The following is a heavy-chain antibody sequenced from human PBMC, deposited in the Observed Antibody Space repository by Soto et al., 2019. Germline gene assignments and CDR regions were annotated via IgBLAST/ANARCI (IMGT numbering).Heavy chain of an antibody. CDR1: VESISIYY. CDR2: MYYSGST. D-gene: IGHD2-15*01. J-gene: IGHJ4*02. V-gene: IGHV4-59*01. CDR3: ARDAGGPADY. Sequence: SETLSLTCTVSVESISIYYWSWIRQPPGKGLEWIGYMYYSGSTYYNPSLKSRVTISVDTSKNQFPLKLSSVTAADTAVYYCARDAGGPADYWGQGTLVTVSS.